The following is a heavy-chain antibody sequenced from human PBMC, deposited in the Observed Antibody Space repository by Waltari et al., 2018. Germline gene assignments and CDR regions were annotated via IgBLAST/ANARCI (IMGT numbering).Heavy chain of an antibody. V-gene: IGHV4-59*01. CDR1: GGSISSYY. D-gene: IGHD7-27*01. CDR2: IYYSGST. CDR3: ARGTGEFDY. Sequence: QVQLQESGPGLVKPSETLSLTCTVSGGSISSYYWSWIRQPPGKGLEWIGYIYYSGSTNDNPSLKSRVTISVDTSKNQFSLKLSSVTAADTAVYYCARGTGEFDYWGQGTLVTVSS. J-gene: IGHJ4*02.